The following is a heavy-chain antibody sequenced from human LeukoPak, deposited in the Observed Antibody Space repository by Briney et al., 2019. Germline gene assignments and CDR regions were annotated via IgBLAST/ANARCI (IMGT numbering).Heavy chain of an antibody. CDR2: INSDGSST. V-gene: IGHV3-74*01. CDR1: GFTFSSYW. J-gene: IGHJ5*02. D-gene: IGHD3-10*01. Sequence: PGGSLRLSCAASGFTFSSYWMHWVRQAPGKGLVWVSRINSDGSSTSYADSVKGRFTISRDNAKNTLYLQMNSLRAEDTAVYYCARDGTHYGSGSYLPPGNWFDPWGQGTLVTVSS. CDR3: ARDGTHYGSGSYLPPGNWFDP.